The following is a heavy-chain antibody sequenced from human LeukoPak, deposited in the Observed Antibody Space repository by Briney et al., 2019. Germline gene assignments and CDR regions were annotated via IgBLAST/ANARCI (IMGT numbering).Heavy chain of an antibody. Sequence: SVKVSCKTSGFTFTSSAMQWVRQARGQRLEWIGWIFVGSGDTNYAQKFQERVTITRDMSTSTVYMELSSLRSEDTAVYYCAVLAGTTAPYYYYYMDVWGKGTTVTVSS. CDR1: GFTFTSSA. D-gene: IGHD1-1*01. J-gene: IGHJ6*03. CDR3: AVLAGTTAPYYYYYMDV. V-gene: IGHV1-58*02. CDR2: IFVGSGDT.